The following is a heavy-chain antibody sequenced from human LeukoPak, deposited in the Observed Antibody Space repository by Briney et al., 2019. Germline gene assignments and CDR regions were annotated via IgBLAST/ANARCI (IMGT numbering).Heavy chain of an antibody. CDR3: ARARIQLWVDY. CDR1: GGSISSYY. J-gene: IGHJ4*02. V-gene: IGHV4-59*08. CDR2: IYYSGST. Sequence: PSETLSLTCTVSGGSISSYYWSWIRQPPGKGLEWIGYIYYSGSTYYNPSLKSRVTISVDTSKNQFSLKLSSVTAADTAVYYCARARIQLWVDYWGQGTLVTVSS. D-gene: IGHD5-18*01.